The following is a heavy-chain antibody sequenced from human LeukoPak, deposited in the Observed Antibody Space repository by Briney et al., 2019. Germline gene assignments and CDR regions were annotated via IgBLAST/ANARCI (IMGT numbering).Heavy chain of an antibody. CDR1: GYTLTELS. CDR2: FDPEDGET. Sequence: ASVKVSCKVSGYTLTELSMHWVRQAPGKGLEWMGGFDPEDGETIYAQKFQGRVTMTEDTSTDTAYMELSSLRSEDTAVYYCATESSVAVAGRSAEAYYYYGMDVWGQGTTVTVSS. J-gene: IGHJ6*02. V-gene: IGHV1-24*01. D-gene: IGHD6-19*01. CDR3: ATESSVAVAGRSAEAYYYYGMDV.